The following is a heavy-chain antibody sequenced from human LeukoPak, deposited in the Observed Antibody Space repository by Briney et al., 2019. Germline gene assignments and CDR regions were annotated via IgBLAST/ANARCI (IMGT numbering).Heavy chain of an antibody. Sequence: PSETLSLTCAVYGGSFSGYYWSWIRQPPGKGLEWIGEINHSGSTNYNPSLKSRVTISVDTSKNQFSLKLSSVTAADTAVYYCARAAWNVDYWGQGTLVPVSS. V-gene: IGHV4-34*01. CDR3: ARAAWNVDY. D-gene: IGHD1-1*01. CDR2: INHSGST. J-gene: IGHJ4*02. CDR1: GGSFSGYY.